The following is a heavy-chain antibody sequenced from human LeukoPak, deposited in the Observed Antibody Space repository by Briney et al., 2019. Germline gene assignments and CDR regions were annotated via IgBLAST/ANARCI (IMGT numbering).Heavy chain of an antibody. CDR1: GFSLSTRGEG. CDR3: AHRKLGHYDIFPD. D-gene: IGHD3-9*01. J-gene: IGHJ4*02. CDR2: NYWDDDK. V-gene: IGHV2-5*02. Sequence: SGPTLVKPTQTLTLTCTFSGFSLSTRGEGVVWIRQPPRKSFEWLALNYWDDDKRYSPSLKSRLSITGDTFKNQVVLTMTDMDPADTATYFCAHRKLGHYDIFPDWGQGTLVTVSS.